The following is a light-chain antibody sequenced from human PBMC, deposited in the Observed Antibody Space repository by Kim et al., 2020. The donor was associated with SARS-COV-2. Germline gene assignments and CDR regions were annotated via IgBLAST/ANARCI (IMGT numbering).Light chain of an antibody. CDR2: TAS. J-gene: IGKJ2*01. CDR3: QQLNSYPYT. V-gene: IGKV1-9*01. Sequence: IQLTQSPSSLSASVGDRVTITCRASQGISSYLAWYQQKPGKVPKLLIYTASTLQSGVPSRFSGSGSGTDFTLTISSLQPEDFATYYCQQLNSYPYTFGQGTKLEI. CDR1: QGISSY.